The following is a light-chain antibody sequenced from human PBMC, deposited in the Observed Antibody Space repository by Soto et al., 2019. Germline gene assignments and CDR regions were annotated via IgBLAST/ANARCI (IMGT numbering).Light chain of an antibody. V-gene: IGKV3-11*01. J-gene: IGKJ1*01. CDR3: QQRYRWPET. CDR2: NAS. CDR1: QSVTNF. Sequence: EIVLTQSPGTLSLSPRERATLSCRASQSVTNFLAWYQQKPGQSPSLLIYNASHRATGIPARFSGSGSGTDFTLSISSLEPEDFAVYYCQQRYRWPETFGQGTKV.